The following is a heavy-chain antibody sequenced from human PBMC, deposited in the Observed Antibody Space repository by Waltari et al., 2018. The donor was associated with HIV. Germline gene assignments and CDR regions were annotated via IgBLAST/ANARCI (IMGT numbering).Heavy chain of an antibody. CDR1: GFTFNNYA. CDR3: AKARVTTKIYFYYGLDV. J-gene: IGHJ6*02. D-gene: IGHD4-17*01. Sequence: EVELLESGGGLVQPGGSLRLSCAASGFTFNNYAMSWVRQAPGKWLVLISGIGGTGGTYYADSVKGRFTISRDNSKNTLYLQMDSLRAEDTAIYYCAKARVTTKIYFYYGLDVWGQGTTVTVSS. V-gene: IGHV3-23*01. CDR2: IGGTGGT.